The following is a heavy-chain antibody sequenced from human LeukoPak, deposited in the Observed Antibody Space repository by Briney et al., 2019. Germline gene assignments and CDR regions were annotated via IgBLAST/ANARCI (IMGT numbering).Heavy chain of an antibody. J-gene: IGHJ5*02. V-gene: IGHV1-58*02. CDR2: IVVGSGNT. CDR1: GFTFTSSA. D-gene: IGHD2-2*01. Sequence: SVKVSCEASGFTFTSSAMQWVRQARGQRLEWIGWIVVGSGNTNYAQKFQERVTITRDMSTSTAYMELSSLRSEDTAVYYCAAARSDQLHEFDPWGQGTLVTVSS. CDR3: AAARSDQLHEFDP.